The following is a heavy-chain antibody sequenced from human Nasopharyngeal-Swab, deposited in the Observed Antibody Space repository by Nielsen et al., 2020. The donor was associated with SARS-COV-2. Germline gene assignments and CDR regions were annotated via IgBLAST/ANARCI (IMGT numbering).Heavy chain of an antibody. J-gene: IGHJ2*01. D-gene: IGHD6-19*01. V-gene: IGHV3-9*01. CDR3: AKDMGSSGPEYFDL. Sequence: SLKISCAASGFTFDDYAMHWVRQAPGKGLEWVSGISWHSGSIGYADSVKGRFTISRDNAKNSLYLQMNSLRAEDTALYYCAKDMGSSGPEYFDLWGRGTLVTVSS. CDR2: ISWHSGSI. CDR1: GFTFDDYA.